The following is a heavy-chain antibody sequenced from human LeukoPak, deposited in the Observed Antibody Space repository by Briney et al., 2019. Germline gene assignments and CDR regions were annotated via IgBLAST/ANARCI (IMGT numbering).Heavy chain of an antibody. D-gene: IGHD6-13*01. CDR3: ARALRWGIAAETTYYYYYMDV. CDR2: IIPIFCTA. Sequence: GASVKVSCKASGYTFTSYAMHWVRQAPGQRLEWMGWIIPIFCTANYAQKFQGRVTITADKSTSTAYMALTSLRSDDTAVYYCARALRWGIAAETTYYYYYMDVWGKGTTVTVSS. J-gene: IGHJ6*03. CDR1: GYTFTSYA. V-gene: IGHV1-69*06.